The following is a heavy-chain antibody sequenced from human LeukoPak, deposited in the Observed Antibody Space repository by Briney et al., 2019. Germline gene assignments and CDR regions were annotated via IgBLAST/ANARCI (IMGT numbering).Heavy chain of an antibody. CDR3: ASGQTYLDY. CDR1: GGSFSAHY. V-gene: IGHV4-34*01. J-gene: IGHJ4*02. CDR2: IDHRGFT. Sequence: SETLSLTCAVYGGSFSAHYWSCLRQPPGKGLEWIGEIDHRGFTSYNPSLKSRVTISVDTSNNQFSLRLTSVTAADTAVYYCASGQTYLDYCGQGTLVTVSS.